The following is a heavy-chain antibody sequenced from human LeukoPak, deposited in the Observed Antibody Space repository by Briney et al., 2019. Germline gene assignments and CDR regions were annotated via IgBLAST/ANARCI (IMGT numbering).Heavy chain of an antibody. V-gene: IGHV3-7*03. Sequence: GSLRLSCAASGFTFSTYWMTWVRQAPGKGLEWVASINQDGSGKFYVASVKGRFTISRDNAQKSLYLEMNSLRAEDTAFYYCARAVTSTEGYWGQGTLVTVSS. J-gene: IGHJ4*02. CDR1: GFTFSTYW. CDR3: ARAVTSTEGY. D-gene: IGHD4-17*01. CDR2: INQDGSGK.